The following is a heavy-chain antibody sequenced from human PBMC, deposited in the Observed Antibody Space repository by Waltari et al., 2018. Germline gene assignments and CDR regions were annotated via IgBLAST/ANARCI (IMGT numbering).Heavy chain of an antibody. J-gene: IGHJ6*02. Sequence: QVQLVGSGGGVVQPGRSLRLSCAASEFTFRSYAMTWVRQAPGKGLEWVAVISYNERNIYYVDSVKGRFIISRDNSRKMLYLQMNSLRTEDTAVYYCARDYCDRTNCHGMDVWGQGTTVTVSS. D-gene: IGHD3-22*01. V-gene: IGHV3-30*04. CDR2: ISYNERNI. CDR3: ARDYCDRTNCHGMDV. CDR1: EFTFRSYA.